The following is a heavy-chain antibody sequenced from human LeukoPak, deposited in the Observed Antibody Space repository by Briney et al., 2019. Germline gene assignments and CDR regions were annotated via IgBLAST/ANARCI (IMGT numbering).Heavy chain of an antibody. Sequence: SETLSLTCTVSGGSISSYYWSWIRQPPGKGLEWIGYIYYSGSTSYNPSLKIRVTISIDTSNNQFSLKLSSVTAADTAVYYCAREVVAAAEVDYWGQGTLVTVSS. V-gene: IGHV4-4*08. CDR2: IYYSGST. D-gene: IGHD6-13*01. CDR3: AREVVAAAEVDY. CDR1: GGSISSYY. J-gene: IGHJ4*02.